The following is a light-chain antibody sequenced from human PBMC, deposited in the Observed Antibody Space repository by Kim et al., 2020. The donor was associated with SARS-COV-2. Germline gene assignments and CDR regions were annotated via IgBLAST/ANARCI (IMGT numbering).Light chain of an antibody. CDR3: QQYNNWPRT. CDR2: GAS. Sequence: EIAMTQSPATLSVSPGERATLSCRASQNVNSNLVWYQQKPGRAPRLLIYGASARATGIPDRFSGSGSGTEFTLTIRSLQPEDFAIYYCQQYNNWPRTFGGGTKVDIK. J-gene: IGKJ4*01. V-gene: IGKV3-15*01. CDR1: QNVNSN.